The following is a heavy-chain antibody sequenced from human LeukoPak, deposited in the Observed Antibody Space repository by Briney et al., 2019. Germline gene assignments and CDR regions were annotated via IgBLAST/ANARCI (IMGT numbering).Heavy chain of an antibody. Sequence: SVKVSCKASGGTFSSYAISWVRQAPGQGLEWMGGIIPIFGTANYAQKFQGRVTITADESTSTAYMELSSLRSEDTAVYYCSYSSGYYDAFDIWGQGTMVTVSS. CDR3: SYSSGYYDAFDI. CDR2: IIPIFGTA. J-gene: IGHJ3*02. CDR1: GGTFSSYA. D-gene: IGHD3-22*01. V-gene: IGHV1-69*01.